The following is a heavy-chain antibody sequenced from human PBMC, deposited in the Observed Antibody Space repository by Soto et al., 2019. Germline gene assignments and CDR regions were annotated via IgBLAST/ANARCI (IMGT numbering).Heavy chain of an antibody. J-gene: IGHJ4*02. Sequence: QVHLVQSGPEVREPGSSVKVSCKASGGSFSSDAITWVRQAPGQGLEWIGEIIPMFGTTNYAPEFQGRVTITAVTATTTVYMEVNRLTPDDTAVYYCAREVVTETTLGYFDFWGQGALVTVSS. D-gene: IGHD2-21*02. CDR1: GGSFSSDA. CDR3: AREVVTETTLGYFDF. V-gene: IGHV1-69*06. CDR2: IIPMFGTT.